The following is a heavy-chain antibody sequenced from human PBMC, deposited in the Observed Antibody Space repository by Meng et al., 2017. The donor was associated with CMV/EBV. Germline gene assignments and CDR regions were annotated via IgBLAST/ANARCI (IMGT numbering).Heavy chain of an antibody. CDR3: ASVQGLGVS. CDR2: IYTSGST. Sequence: QSPLTGSVPGLVKPSQTLSLPCTVSGGSISSGSYYWSWIRQPAGKGLEWIGRIYTSGSTNYNPSLKSRVTISVDTSKNQFSLKLSSVTAADTAVYYCASVQGLGVSWGQGTLVTVSS. D-gene: IGHD3-10*01. V-gene: IGHV4-61*02. J-gene: IGHJ4*02. CDR1: GGSISSGSYY.